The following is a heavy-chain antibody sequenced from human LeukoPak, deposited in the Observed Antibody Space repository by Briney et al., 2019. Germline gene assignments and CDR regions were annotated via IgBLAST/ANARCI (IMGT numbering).Heavy chain of an antibody. CDR1: GFTFSGSA. Sequence: GGSLRLSCAASGFTFSGSAMHWVRQAPGKGLEWVAIISYDGNEKYYADSVKGRFTISRDNSKNTLYLQMNSLIAEDTAVYYCTRGYGSFDNWGQGTLVIVSS. D-gene: IGHD3-10*01. V-gene: IGHV3-30*04. J-gene: IGHJ4*02. CDR2: ISYDGNEK. CDR3: TRGYGSFDN.